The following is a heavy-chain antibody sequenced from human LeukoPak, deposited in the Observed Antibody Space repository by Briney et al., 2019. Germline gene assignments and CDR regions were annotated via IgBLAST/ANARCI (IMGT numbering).Heavy chain of an antibody. J-gene: IGHJ3*02. CDR3: AKHDYALEGYAFDI. D-gene: IGHD4-17*01. Sequence: GASVKVSCKASGGTFSSYAISWVRQAPGQGLEWMGGIIPILGIANYAQKFQGRVTITADKSTSTAYMELSSLRSEDTAVYYCAKHDYALEGYAFDIWGQGTMVTVSS. V-gene: IGHV1-69*10. CDR2: IIPILGIA. CDR1: GGTFSSYA.